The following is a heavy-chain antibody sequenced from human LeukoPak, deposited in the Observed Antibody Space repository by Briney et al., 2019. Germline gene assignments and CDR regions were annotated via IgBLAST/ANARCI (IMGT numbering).Heavy chain of an antibody. CDR2: IYYSGST. D-gene: IGHD2-2*01. CDR1: GDSISRYF. J-gene: IGHJ6*02. CDR3: ARARRSTSFVPSTLYYYYYGMDV. Sequence: SETLCLTRDLSGDSISRYFWSCGRQPPGKGLVWTGYIYYSGSTNYNPSLKSRVTISVDTSKNQFSLKLSSVTAADTAVYYCARARRSTSFVPSTLYYYYYGMDVWGQGTTVTVSS. V-gene: IGHV4-59*01.